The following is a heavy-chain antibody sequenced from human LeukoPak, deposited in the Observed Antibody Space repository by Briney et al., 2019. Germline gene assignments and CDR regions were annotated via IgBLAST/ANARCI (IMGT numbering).Heavy chain of an antibody. CDR1: GFTVSRYW. J-gene: IGHJ4*02. V-gene: IGHV3-74*01. D-gene: IGHD3-22*01. Sequence: GESLTLSCAASGFTVSRYWMHWVRQAPGKGLVWVARINVEGNYIDYVESVKGRFTISRDSAKNTLYLQMNSVRAEDTAVYSCARDLTGPYDHWGQGTLVTVSS. CDR2: INVEGNYI. CDR3: ARDLTGPYDH.